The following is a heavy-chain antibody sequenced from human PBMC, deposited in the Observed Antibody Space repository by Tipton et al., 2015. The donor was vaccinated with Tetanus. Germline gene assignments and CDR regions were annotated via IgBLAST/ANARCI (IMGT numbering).Heavy chain of an antibody. CDR1: AITFSTYA. CDR3: ANMDTYFYHGRDV. CDR2: ISSSGGST. V-gene: IGHV3-23*01. D-gene: IGHD3-10*01. J-gene: IGHJ6*02. Sequence: SLRLSCVDSAITFSTYAMRWVRQAPGKGLEWVSGISSSGGSTYYADSVKGRFTISRDNSKNTLFLQVNSLRAEDTAVYFCANMDTYFYHGRDVWGQGTTVTVSS.